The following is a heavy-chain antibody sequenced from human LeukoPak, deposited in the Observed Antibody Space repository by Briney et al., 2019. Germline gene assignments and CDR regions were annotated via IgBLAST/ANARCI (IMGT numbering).Heavy chain of an antibody. CDR2: ISASGGST. CDR3: AKGMWDYAYDY. D-gene: IGHD4-17*01. J-gene: IGHJ4*02. V-gene: IGHV3-23*01. CDR1: GFTFSNYA. Sequence: PGGSLRLSCAASGFTFSNYAMTWVRQAPGKGLEWVSLISASGGSTYYADSVKGRFTISRDNSKNTLYLQMNSLRADDTAVYYCAKGMWDYAYDYWGQGTRVTVSS.